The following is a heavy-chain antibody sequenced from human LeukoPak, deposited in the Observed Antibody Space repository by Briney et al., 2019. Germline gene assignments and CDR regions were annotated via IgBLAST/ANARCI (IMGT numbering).Heavy chain of an antibody. CDR2: ISYSGIT. V-gene: IGHV4-59*01. D-gene: IGHD4-17*01. CDR1: GGSLSSYY. J-gene: IGHJ4*02. CDR3: ARGGYGDYGEEVDY. Sequence: PSETLSLTCTVSGGSLSSYYWSWIRQPPGKGLKWIGYISYSGITNYYPSLKGRVSISIDMSKNQFSLKLSSVTAADTAVDYCARGGYGDYGEEVDYWGQGTLVTVSS.